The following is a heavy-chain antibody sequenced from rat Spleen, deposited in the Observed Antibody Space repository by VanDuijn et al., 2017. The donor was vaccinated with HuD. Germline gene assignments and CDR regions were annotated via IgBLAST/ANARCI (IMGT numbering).Heavy chain of an antibody. J-gene: IGHJ2*01. V-gene: IGHV5-20*01. CDR1: GFIFSDYY. Sequence: EVQLVESDGGLVQPGRSLKLSCAASGFIFSDYYMAWVRQAPTQGLEWVASISSGGGGTYYPDSVKGRFTISRDNAKSTLYLQVDSLRSEDTAIYYCTTDTVYGGTYYPGGFDYWGQGVMVTVSS. D-gene: IGHD1-12*02. CDR3: TTDTVYGGTYYPGGFDY. CDR2: ISSGGGGT.